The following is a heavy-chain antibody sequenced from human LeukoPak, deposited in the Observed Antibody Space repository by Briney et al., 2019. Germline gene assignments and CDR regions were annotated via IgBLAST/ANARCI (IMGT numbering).Heavy chain of an antibody. V-gene: IGHV3-23*01. CDR3: AKTDCISTSCYPKY. CDR1: GFTFRSYA. D-gene: IGHD2-2*01. CDR2: ISGSGGST. J-gene: IGHJ4*02. Sequence: PGGSLRLSCAASGFTFRSYAMSWVRQAPGKGLEWVSAISGSGGSTYYADSVKGRFTISRDNSKNTLYLQMNSLRAEDTAVYYCAKTDCISTSCYPKYWGQGTLVTVSS.